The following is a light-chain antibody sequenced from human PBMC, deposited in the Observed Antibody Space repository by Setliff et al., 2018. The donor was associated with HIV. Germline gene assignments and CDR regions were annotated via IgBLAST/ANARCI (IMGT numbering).Light chain of an antibody. CDR1: SSDVGGYIY. V-gene: IGLV2-14*01. CDR3: SSYTSGSTLVV. CDR2: EVS. J-gene: IGLJ3*02. Sequence: QSALTQPASVSGSPGQSITISCTGTSSDVGGYIYVSWYQQHPGKAPKLMIYEVSNRPSGVSDRFSGSKSDNTASLTISGLQTEDEADYYCSSYTSGSTLVVFGGGTKVTVL.